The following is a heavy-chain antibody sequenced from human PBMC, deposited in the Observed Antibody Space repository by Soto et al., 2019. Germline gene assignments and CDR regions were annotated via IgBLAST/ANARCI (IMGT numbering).Heavy chain of an antibody. CDR2: LKSDGSIT. J-gene: IGHJ3*01. Sequence: PGGSLRLSCAASGFTFSSYWMHWVRQTPGKGLVWVSGLKSDGSITGYADSVKARFTISRDNAKNTLYLQMHSLRADDTAVYFCARITWELGAFDLWGQGTMVTVSS. CDR1: GFTFSSYW. D-gene: IGHD3-16*01. CDR3: ARITWELGAFDL. V-gene: IGHV3-74*01.